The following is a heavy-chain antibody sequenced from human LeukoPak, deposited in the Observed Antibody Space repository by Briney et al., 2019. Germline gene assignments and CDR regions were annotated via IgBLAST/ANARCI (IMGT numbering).Heavy chain of an antibody. J-gene: IGHJ3*02. CDR1: GYRFTRYW. D-gene: IGHD6-19*01. V-gene: IGHV5-51*01. Sequence: GESLKISCKGSGYRFTRYWIGWVRPIPAKGLDWMGIIYPGDSDTRYSPSFQGQVTISADKSISTAYLQWSSLKASDTAMYYCATSSSGWSDDAFDIWGQGTMVTVSS. CDR3: ATSSSGWSDDAFDI. CDR2: IYPGDSDT.